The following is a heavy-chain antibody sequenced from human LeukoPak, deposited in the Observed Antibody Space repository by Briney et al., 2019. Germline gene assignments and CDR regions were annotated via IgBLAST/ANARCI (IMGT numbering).Heavy chain of an antibody. V-gene: IGHV3-7*01. J-gene: IGHJ6*03. CDR3: ARPRGSSLTGYYYYMDV. Sequence: GGSLRLSCAASGFTFSSYWMSWVRQAPGKGLEWVANIKQDGSEKYYVHSVKGRFTISRDNAKNSLYLQMNSLRAEDTAVYYCARPRGSSLTGYYYYMDVWGKGTTVTVSS. D-gene: IGHD6-13*01. CDR1: GFTFSSYW. CDR2: IKQDGSEK.